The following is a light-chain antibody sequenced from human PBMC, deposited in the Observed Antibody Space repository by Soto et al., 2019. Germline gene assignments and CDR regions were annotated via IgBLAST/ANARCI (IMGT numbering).Light chain of an antibody. Sequence: DIQMTQSPPSLSASVGDRVTITCRASETITDFLNWYQLKPGKAPKLLIYSASNLQPGVPSRFSGSGYGTDFTLTLSGLQHEDSATYYCQQNFSLFVTFGAGTKVEV. CDR3: QQNFSLFVT. J-gene: IGKJ4*01. V-gene: IGKV1-39*01. CDR1: ETITDF. CDR2: SAS.